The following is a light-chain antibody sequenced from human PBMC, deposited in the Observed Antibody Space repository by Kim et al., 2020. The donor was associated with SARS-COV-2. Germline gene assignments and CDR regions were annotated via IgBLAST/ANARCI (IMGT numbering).Light chain of an antibody. CDR1: SSNIGRYY. CDR2: KND. J-gene: IGLJ3*02. V-gene: IGLV1-47*01. CDR3: AAWDDRLSNWV. Sequence: QSVLTQPPSASGTPGQRVTISCSGTSSNIGRYYVFWYQHLPGTAPKLLIYKNDQRPSGVPDRFSGSKSGTSGSLAISGLRSEDEADYYCAAWDDRLSNWVFGGGTKLTVL.